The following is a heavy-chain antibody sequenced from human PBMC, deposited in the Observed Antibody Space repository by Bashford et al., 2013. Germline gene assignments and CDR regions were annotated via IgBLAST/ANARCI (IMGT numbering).Heavy chain of an antibody. Sequence: WVRQMPGKGLEWMGIIYPGDSDTRYSPSFQGQVTISADKSISTAYLQWSSLKASDTAMYYCARVIAAAAGFDYWGQGTLVTVSS. V-gene: IGHV5-51*01. CDR2: IYPGDSDT. CDR3: ARVIAAAAGFDY. D-gene: IGHD6-13*01. J-gene: IGHJ4*02.